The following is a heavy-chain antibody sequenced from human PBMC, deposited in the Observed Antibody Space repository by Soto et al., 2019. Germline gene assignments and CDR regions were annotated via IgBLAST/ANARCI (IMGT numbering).Heavy chain of an antibody. CDR1: GFTLSSYW. D-gene: IGHD2-21*02. CDR2: INSDESNT. CDR3: ARDHLILPAHDFFYGSDV. J-gene: IGHJ6*02. V-gene: IGHV3-74*01. Sequence: LRLSCSASGFTLSSYWMHWVRQAPGKGLVWVSRINSDESNTDYADSVKGRFIISRDNDKNSLHLQLNNLRAEDTAVYYCARDHLILPAHDFFYGSDVWGRGATVTVSS.